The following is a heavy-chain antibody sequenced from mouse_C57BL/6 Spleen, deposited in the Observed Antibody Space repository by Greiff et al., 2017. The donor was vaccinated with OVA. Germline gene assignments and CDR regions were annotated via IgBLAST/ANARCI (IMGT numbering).Heavy chain of an antibody. CDR2: IRNKANNHAT. Sequence: EVQVVESGGGLVQPGGSMKLSCAASGFTFSDAWMDWVRQSPEKGLEWVAEIRNKANNHATYYAESVKGRFTISRDDSKSSVYLQMNSLRAEDTGIYYCTRELRDWYFDVWGTGTTVTVSS. CDR3: TRELRDWYFDV. V-gene: IGHV6-6*01. CDR1: GFTFSDAW. D-gene: IGHD1-1*01. J-gene: IGHJ1*03.